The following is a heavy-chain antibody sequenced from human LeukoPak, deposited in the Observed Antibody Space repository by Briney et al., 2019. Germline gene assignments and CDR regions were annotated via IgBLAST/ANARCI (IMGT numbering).Heavy chain of an antibody. J-gene: IGHJ4*02. V-gene: IGHV4-59*01. Sequence: ETLSLTCTVSGGSISSYYWSWIRQPPGKGLEWIGYIYYSGSTNYNPSLKSRVTISVDTSKNQFSLKLSSVTAADTAVYYCVRGLMMAVAGRGEFHYWGQGTLVTVSS. CDR3: VRGLMMAVAGRGEFHY. CDR2: IYYSGST. CDR1: GGSISSYY. D-gene: IGHD6-13*01.